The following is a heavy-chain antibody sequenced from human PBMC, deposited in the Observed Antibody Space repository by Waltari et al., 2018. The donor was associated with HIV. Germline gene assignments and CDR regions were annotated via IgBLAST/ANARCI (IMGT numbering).Heavy chain of an antibody. CDR3: AREGWDYDILTGPLDY. CDR1: GYTFTGYH. Sequence: QVQLVQSGAEVTEPGASVKVSCKACGYTFTGYHRHWVRQAPAQGLEWMVWINPNSGGTNYAQKFQGRVTMTRDTSISTAYMELSRLRSDDTAVYYCAREGWDYDILTGPLDYWGQGTLVTVSS. V-gene: IGHV1-2*02. D-gene: IGHD3-9*01. J-gene: IGHJ4*02. CDR2: INPNSGGT.